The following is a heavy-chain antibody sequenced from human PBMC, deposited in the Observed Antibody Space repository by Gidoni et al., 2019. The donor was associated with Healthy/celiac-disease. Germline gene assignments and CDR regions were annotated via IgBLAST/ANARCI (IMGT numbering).Heavy chain of an antibody. CDR3: ARDEGVHCSGGRCQYYNGMDV. Sequence: QVQLVESGGGVVQPGRSLRLSCAASEFTFSSYAMHWVRQAPGKGLEWVALIVYDGRYKYYADSVKGRFTISRDNSKNTLYLQMNSLRPEDTAVYYCARDEGVHCSGGRCQYYNGMDVWGQGTTVTVSS. V-gene: IGHV3-30*04. D-gene: IGHD2-15*01. J-gene: IGHJ6*02. CDR1: EFTFSSYA. CDR2: IVYDGRYK.